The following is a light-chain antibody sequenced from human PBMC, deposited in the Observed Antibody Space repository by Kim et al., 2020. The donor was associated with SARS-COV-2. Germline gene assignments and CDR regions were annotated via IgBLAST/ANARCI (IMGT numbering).Light chain of an antibody. V-gene: IGKV3-15*01. CDR1: KSVGSK. Sequence: VSPGERATLSCRASKSVGSKLAWYQHKPGQAPRLLISGSSTRATGIPARFSGSGSGTEFTLTISSLQSEDFAVYYCQQYSNWPPLTFGGGTRVEI. CDR2: GSS. CDR3: QQYSNWPPLT. J-gene: IGKJ4*01.